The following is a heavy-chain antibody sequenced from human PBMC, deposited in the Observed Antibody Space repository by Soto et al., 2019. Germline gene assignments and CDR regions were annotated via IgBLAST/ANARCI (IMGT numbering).Heavy chain of an antibody. Sequence: SETLSLTCAVYGGSFSGYYWSWIRQPPGKGLEWIGEINHSGSTNYNPSLKSRVTISVDTSKNQFSLKLSSVTAADTAVYYCARGAGWYYYGSGSYSRLHWFDPWGQGTLVTVSS. V-gene: IGHV4-34*01. J-gene: IGHJ5*02. CDR1: GGSFSGYY. CDR3: ARGAGWYYYGSGSYSRLHWFDP. D-gene: IGHD3-10*01. CDR2: INHSGST.